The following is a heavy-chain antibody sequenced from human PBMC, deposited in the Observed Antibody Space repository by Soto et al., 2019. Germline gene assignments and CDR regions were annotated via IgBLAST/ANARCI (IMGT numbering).Heavy chain of an antibody. CDR3: VRGPHNKGGGTGVTSHYDNYGMDF. D-gene: IGHD1-1*01. Sequence: GGSLRLSCAASGFTFKTYSMIWVRQAPAKGLEWVSSITSSGTSIYYADSVKGRFTISRDNAKNSLFLQMNSLRGEATPLYYCVRGPHNKGGGTGVTSHYDNYGMDFWGQETTVTVSS. J-gene: IGHJ6*02. CDR1: GFTFKTYS. V-gene: IGHV3-21*01. CDR2: ITSSGTSI.